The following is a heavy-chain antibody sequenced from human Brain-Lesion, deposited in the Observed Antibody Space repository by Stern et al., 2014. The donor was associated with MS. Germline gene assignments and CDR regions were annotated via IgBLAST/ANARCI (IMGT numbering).Heavy chain of an antibody. Sequence: VHLVESGPGLVKPSGTLSLTCAVSGGSISSSNWWSWVRQSPGKGLEWIGESDHSGSTLYNPSLKRRLPVSVDKSNTRFPLTLSFVPAADTAVYFCARFPASRPHVFDSWGQGTLVTVSS. CDR2: SDHSGST. D-gene: IGHD6-13*01. CDR3: ARFPASRPHVFDS. CDR1: GGSISSSNW. V-gene: IGHV4-4*02. J-gene: IGHJ4*02.